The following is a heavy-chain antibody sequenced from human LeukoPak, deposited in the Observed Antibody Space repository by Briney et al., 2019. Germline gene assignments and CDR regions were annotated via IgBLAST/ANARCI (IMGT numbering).Heavy chain of an antibody. D-gene: IGHD4-23*01. CDR1: GGSINSGDYF. J-gene: IGHJ5*02. CDR2: VYYSGTT. V-gene: IGHV4-31*03. CDR3: ARGPTTLIKVGGPNWFDP. Sequence: SETLSLTCTVSGGSINSGDYFWTWIRQHPGNGLEWIGYVYYSGTTYYKPSLESRVTMSVDTSKNQFSPKLNSVTAADTAVYYCARGPTTLIKVGGPNWFDPWGQGILVTVSS.